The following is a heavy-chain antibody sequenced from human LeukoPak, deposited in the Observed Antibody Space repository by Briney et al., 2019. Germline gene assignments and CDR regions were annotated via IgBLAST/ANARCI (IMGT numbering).Heavy chain of an antibody. V-gene: IGHV1-46*01. D-gene: IGHD3-16*02. CDR2: INPSGGST. J-gene: IGHJ5*02. CDR3: ARGKIKGVTVNWFDT. CDR1: GYTFTSYY. Sequence: ASVKVSCKASGYTFTSYYMHWVRQAPGQGLEWMGIINPSGGSTSYAQKLQGRVTMTRDTSTSTVYMELSSLRSEDTAVYYCARGKIKGVTVNWFDTWGQGTLVTVSS.